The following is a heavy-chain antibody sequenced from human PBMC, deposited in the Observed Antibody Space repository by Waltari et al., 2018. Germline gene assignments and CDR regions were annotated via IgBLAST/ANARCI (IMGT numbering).Heavy chain of an antibody. CDR1: SWSISSRSYY. Sequence: QQESGPSLVKPSETLSLTCTVSSWSISSRSYYSGWVRLAPGKGLEWIGHIYYSGSSYHNPSLKSRITMSVDSSKNQFSLTLSSVTAADTAVYYCARVLIRTSGLNFDSWGQGSLVTVSS. CDR2: IYYSGSS. J-gene: IGHJ4*02. V-gene: IGHV4-39*07. CDR3: ARVLIRTSGLNFDS. D-gene: IGHD3-16*01.